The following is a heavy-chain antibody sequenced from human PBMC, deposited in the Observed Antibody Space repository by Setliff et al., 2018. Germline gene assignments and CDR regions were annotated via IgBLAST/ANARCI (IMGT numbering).Heavy chain of an antibody. J-gene: IGHJ6*02. CDR2: IYYSGST. D-gene: IGHD4-17*01. CDR1: GGSISSGGYY. V-gene: IGHV4-31*03. Sequence: SETLSLTCTVSGGSISSGGYYWSWIRQHPGKGLEWIGYIYYSGSTYYNPSLKSRVTISVDTSKNQFSLKLSSVTAADTAVYYCARDLIDPDYGDYLSFYYYGMDVWDQGTTVTVSS. CDR3: ARDLIDPDYGDYLSFYYYGMDV.